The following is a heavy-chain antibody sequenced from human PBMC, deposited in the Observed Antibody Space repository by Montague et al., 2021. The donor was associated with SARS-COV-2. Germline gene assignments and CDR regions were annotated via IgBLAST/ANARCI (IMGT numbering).Heavy chain of an antibody. Sequence: SETLSRTCTGSGGAISGSSYYWGWIRQSPGKGLEWIGSIYYSGSTXCKPSLKSRVTISVDTSKNQFSLKLSSVTAADTAVYYCARHKRGWQQLRPDAFDIWGQETMVTVSS. D-gene: IGHD5-24*01. CDR3: ARHKRGWQQLRPDAFDI. CDR1: GGAISGSSYY. V-gene: IGHV4-39*01. CDR2: IYYSGST. J-gene: IGHJ3*02.